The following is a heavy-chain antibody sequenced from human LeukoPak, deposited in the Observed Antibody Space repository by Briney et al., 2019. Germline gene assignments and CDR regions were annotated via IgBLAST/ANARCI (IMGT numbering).Heavy chain of an antibody. V-gene: IGHV4-59*08. Sequence: SETLSLTCTVSGGSISSYYWSWIRQPPGKGLEWIGYLYYSGSTNYNPSLKSRVTISVDTSKNQFSLKLSSVTAADTAVYYCARGIVGALNWFDPWGQGTLVTVSS. CDR1: GGSISSYY. CDR3: ARGIVGALNWFDP. D-gene: IGHD1-26*01. CDR2: LYYSGST. J-gene: IGHJ5*02.